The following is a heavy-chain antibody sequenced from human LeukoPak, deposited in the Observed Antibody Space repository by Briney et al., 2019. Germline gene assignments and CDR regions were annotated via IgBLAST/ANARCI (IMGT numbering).Heavy chain of an antibody. CDR1: GFTFSTYA. V-gene: IGHV3-23*01. D-gene: IGHD2-8*02. J-gene: IGHJ6*02. CDR2: ICGSGATT. CDR3: AKRALGYCTATSCTYAMDV. Sequence: PGGSLRLSCAASGFTFSTYAMNWVRQAPGKGLEWVSVICGSGATTYYADSVKGRFTICRDNSKSTVYLQMNSLRAGDTAVYYCAKRALGYCTATSCTYAMDVWGQGTTVSVSS.